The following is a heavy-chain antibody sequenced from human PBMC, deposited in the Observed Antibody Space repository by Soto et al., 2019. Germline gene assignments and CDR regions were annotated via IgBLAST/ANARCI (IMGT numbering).Heavy chain of an antibody. J-gene: IGHJ5*02. Sequence: HPGGSLRLSCAASGFTFSSYAMSWVRQAPGKGLEWVSAISGSGGSTYYADSVKGRFTISRDNSKNTLYLQMNSLRAEDTAVYYCAKAGVAVAGTWRFTAFSLGPTALPWFDPWGQGTLVTVSS. CDR1: GFTFSSYA. CDR2: ISGSGGST. V-gene: IGHV3-23*01. CDR3: AKAGVAVAGTWRFTAFSLGPTALPWFDP. D-gene: IGHD6-19*01.